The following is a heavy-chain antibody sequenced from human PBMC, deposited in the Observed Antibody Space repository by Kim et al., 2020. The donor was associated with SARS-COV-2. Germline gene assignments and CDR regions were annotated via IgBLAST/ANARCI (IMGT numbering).Heavy chain of an antibody. CDR1: GYTFTSYA. D-gene: IGHD3-22*01. J-gene: IGHJ6*02. CDR2: INTNTGNP. V-gene: IGHV7-4-1*02. Sequence: ASVKVSCKASGYTFTSYAMNWVRQAPGQGLEWMGWINTNTGNPTYAQGFTGRFVFSLDTSVSTAYLQISSLKAEDTAVYYCASRLREYYYDSSGYYDFDYYYGMDVWGQGTTVTVSS. CDR3: ASRLREYYYDSSGYYDFDYYYGMDV.